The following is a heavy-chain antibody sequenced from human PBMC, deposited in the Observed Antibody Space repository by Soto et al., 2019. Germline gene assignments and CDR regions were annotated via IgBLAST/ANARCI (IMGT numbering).Heavy chain of an antibody. Sequence: PSETLSLTCTVSGGSISSYYWSWIRQPPGKGLEWIGYIYYSGRTNYNPSLNSRVTISVDTSKNQFSLKLSSVTAADTAVYYCARGPRYYYVSSGYISNWFDPWGQGTLVTVSS. CDR2: IYYSGRT. V-gene: IGHV4-59*01. CDR3: ARGPRYYYVSSGYISNWFDP. CDR1: GGSISSYY. D-gene: IGHD3-22*01. J-gene: IGHJ5*02.